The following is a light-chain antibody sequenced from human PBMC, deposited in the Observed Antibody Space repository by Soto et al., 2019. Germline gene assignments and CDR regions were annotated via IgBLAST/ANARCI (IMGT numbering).Light chain of an antibody. J-gene: IGKJ1*01. CDR3: QQYGNSPWT. Sequence: EIVLTQSPGTLSLSPGERATLSCRARQSVSSNYLAWYQQKPGQAPRLLIYGASIRATGIPDRFSGSGSGTDFTLTISRLEPEDSAVYYCQQYGNSPWTFGQGTKVEIK. V-gene: IGKV3-20*01. CDR2: GAS. CDR1: QSVSSNY.